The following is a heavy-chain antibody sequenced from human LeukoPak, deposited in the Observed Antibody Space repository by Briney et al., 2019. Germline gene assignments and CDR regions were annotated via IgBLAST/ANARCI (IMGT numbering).Heavy chain of an antibody. CDR2: ISSSGSTI. D-gene: IGHD5-18*01. CDR1: GFTFSDYY. Sequence: GGSLRLSCAASGFTFSDYYMSWIRQAPGKGLEWVSYISSSGSTIYYADSVKGRFTISRDNAKNSLYLQMNSLRAEDTAVYYCARVAVAPDTAMDNYWYFDLWGRGTLVTVSS. J-gene: IGHJ2*01. V-gene: IGHV3-11*01. CDR3: ARVAVAPDTAMDNYWYFDL.